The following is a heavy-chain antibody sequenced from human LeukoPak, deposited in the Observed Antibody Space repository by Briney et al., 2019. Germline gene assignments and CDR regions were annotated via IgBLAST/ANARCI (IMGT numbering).Heavy chain of an antibody. V-gene: IGHV3-20*04. D-gene: IGHD6-13*01. CDR3: ARVSIAAAGTQSPNDY. Sequence: GGSLRLSCAASGFTFDDYGMSWVRQAPGKGLEWVSGINWNGGSTGYADSVKGRFTISRDNAKNSLYLQMSSLRAEDTALYYCARVSIAAAGTQSPNDYWGQGTLVTVSS. J-gene: IGHJ4*02. CDR2: INWNGGST. CDR1: GFTFDDYG.